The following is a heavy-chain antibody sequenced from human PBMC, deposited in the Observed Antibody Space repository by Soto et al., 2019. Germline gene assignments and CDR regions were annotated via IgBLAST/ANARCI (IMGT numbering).Heavy chain of an antibody. D-gene: IGHD2-8*01. V-gene: IGHV3-23*01. CDR2: TSDGST. CDR3: ARLVPCTWFGDY. Sequence: EVQLLGSGGGSVQPGGSLRLSCAASGFTFSNYGMTWVRQAPGKGLEWLSATSDGSTFYRESVKGRFTMSTDDSINMLFLHMSSLRAEDTATYYCARLVPCTWFGDYWGQGILVSVSS. CDR1: GFTFSNYG. J-gene: IGHJ4*02.